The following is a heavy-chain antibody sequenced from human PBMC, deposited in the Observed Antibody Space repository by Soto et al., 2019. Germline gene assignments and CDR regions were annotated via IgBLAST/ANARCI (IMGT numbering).Heavy chain of an antibody. CDR3: AREATYYDFWSGYSGEKLFDY. J-gene: IGHJ4*02. CDR1: GFTFSSYS. D-gene: IGHD3-3*01. V-gene: IGHV3-48*02. CDR2: ISSSSSTI. Sequence: PGGSLRLSCAASGFTFSSYSMNWVRQAPGKGLEWVSYISSSSSTIYYADSVKGRFTISRDNAKNSLYLQMNSLRDGDTAVYYCAREATYYDFWSGYSGEKLFDYWGQGTLVTVSS.